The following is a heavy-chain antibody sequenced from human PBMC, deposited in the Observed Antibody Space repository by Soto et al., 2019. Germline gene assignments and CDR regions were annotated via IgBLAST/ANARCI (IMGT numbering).Heavy chain of an antibody. CDR2: IKTNTEGGTT. V-gene: IGHV3-15*07. CDR1: GLTISNAW. CDR3: TTGSVEGV. D-gene: IGHD2-15*01. J-gene: IGHJ6*02. Sequence: EVQLVESGGGFIYPGGSLRLSCAASGLTISNAWMNWVRQAPGKGLEWVGRIKTNTEGGTTDSAAAVKGRFTVSRDDSKNTLYLQMNSRKIEDTAVYYCTTGSVEGVWGQGTTVTVSS.